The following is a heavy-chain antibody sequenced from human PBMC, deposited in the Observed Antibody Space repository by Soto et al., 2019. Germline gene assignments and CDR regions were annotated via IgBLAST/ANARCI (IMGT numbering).Heavy chain of an antibody. J-gene: IGHJ3*02. CDR1: GYTFTSYD. V-gene: IGHV1-8*01. D-gene: IGHD3-10*01. Sequence: ASVKVSCKASGYTFTSYDINWVRQATGQGLEWMGWMNPNSGNTGYAQKFQGRVTMTRNTSISTAYMELSSLRSDDTAVYYCARDQLGYYGSGSQIAFDIWGQGTMVTVSS. CDR2: MNPNSGNT. CDR3: ARDQLGYYGSGSQIAFDI.